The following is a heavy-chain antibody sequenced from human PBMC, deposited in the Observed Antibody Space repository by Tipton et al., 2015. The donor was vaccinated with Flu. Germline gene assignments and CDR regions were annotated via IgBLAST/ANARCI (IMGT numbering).Heavy chain of an antibody. D-gene: IGHD1-26*01. J-gene: IGHJ4*02. V-gene: IGHV3-7*01. Sequence: SLRLSCAASGFTFSSYWMSWVRQAPGKGLEWVANIKQDGSEKYYVDSVKGRFTISRDNAKNSPYLQMNSLRAEDTAVYYCACLYRGSKGFDYWGQGTLVTVSS. CDR2: IKQDGSEK. CDR3: ACLYRGSKGFDY. CDR1: GFTFSSYW.